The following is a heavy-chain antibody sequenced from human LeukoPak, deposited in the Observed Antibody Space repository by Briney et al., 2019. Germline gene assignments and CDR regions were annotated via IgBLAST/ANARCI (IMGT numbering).Heavy chain of an antibody. CDR3: ARDPSLVSGWYDY. V-gene: IGHV3-74*03. CDR2: INSDGTGT. CDR1: GFTFSSYW. D-gene: IGHD6-19*01. J-gene: IGHJ4*02. Sequence: GGSLRLSCAASGFTFSSYWMHWVRQAPGKGPVWVSRINSDGTGTMYADSVKGRFTISRDNAKNTLFLQMDSLRAEDTAVYYCARDPSLVSGWYDYWGQGTLVTVSS.